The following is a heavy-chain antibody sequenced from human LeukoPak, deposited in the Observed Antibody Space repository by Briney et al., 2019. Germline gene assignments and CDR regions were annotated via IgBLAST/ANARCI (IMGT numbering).Heavy chain of an antibody. J-gene: IGHJ6*02. CDR1: GFTFSSYA. CDR3: ARDRRTYYDFWSGYPIYYYGMDV. CDR2: ISGSGGST. V-gene: IGHV3-23*01. D-gene: IGHD3-3*01. Sequence: PGGSLRLSCAASGFTFSSYAMSWVRQAPGKGLEWVSAISGSGGSTYYADSVKGRFTISRDNSKNTLYLQMNSLRAEDTAVYYCARDRRTYYDFWSGYPIYYYGMDVWGQGTTVTVSS.